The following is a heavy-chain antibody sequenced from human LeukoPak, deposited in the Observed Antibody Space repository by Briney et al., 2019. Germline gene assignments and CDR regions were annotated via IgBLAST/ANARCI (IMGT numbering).Heavy chain of an antibody. CDR1: GFTFSSYG. Sequence: GGSLRLSCAASGFTFSSYGMHWVRQAPGKGLEWVAVISYDGSNKYYADSVKGRFTISRDNSKNTLYLQMNSLRAEDTAVYYCAKVPPVGATYYYYYYMDVWGKGTTVTVSS. D-gene: IGHD1-26*01. V-gene: IGHV3-30*18. J-gene: IGHJ6*03. CDR3: AKVPPVGATYYYYYYMDV. CDR2: ISYDGSNK.